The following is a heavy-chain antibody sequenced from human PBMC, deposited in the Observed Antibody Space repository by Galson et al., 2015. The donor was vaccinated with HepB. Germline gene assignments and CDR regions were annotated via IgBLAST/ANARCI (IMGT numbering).Heavy chain of an antibody. D-gene: IGHD3-10*01. CDR1: GFTFADYA. V-gene: IGHV3-9*01. CDR3: AKDNYYGSGKSWNAFDI. CDR2: ISWNSATI. Sequence: SLRLSCAASGFTFADYAIHWVRQAPGKGLEWVSGISWNSATIAYADSVKGRSTISRDNAKNSLYLQMNSLRAEDTALYYCAKDNYYGSGKSWNAFDIWGQGTMVTVSS. J-gene: IGHJ3*02.